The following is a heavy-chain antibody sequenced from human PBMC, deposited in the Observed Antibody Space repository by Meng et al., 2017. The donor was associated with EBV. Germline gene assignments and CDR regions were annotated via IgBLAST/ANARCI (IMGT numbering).Heavy chain of an antibody. CDR1: GSSSSSYE. CDR3: ASTDRLGELSLDY. J-gene: IGHJ4*02. D-gene: IGHD3-16*02. Sequence: QQQQHVVCPWQGQPLNALLPPDTVSGSSSSSYEWSWIRQPRGKGLGWIEYIYYSGSNNYNPSLRRRVTISVDTSKNQFSLKLSSVTAADTAVYYCASTDRLGELSLDYWGQGTLVTVSS. CDR2: IYYSGSN. V-gene: IGHV4-59*07.